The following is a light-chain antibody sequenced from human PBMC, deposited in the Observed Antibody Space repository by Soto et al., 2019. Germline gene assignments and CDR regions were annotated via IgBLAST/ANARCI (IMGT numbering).Light chain of an antibody. CDR1: SSDVGASNY. Sequence: QSALTQPRSVSGSPGQSVTISCTGTSSDVGASNYVSWYQQHPGKVPKLMIYDVTERPSGVPDRFSGSKSGNTASLTISGLHTEDEADYYCCSYAGSYTVRVFGGGTKLTVL. CDR3: CSYAGSYTVRV. CDR2: DVT. J-gene: IGLJ2*01. V-gene: IGLV2-11*01.